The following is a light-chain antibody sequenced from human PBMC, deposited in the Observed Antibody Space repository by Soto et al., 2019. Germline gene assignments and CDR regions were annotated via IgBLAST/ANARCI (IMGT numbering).Light chain of an antibody. CDR3: SAYTTSSTYV. V-gene: IGLV2-14*01. CDR2: DVS. CDR1: SSDVGAYNY. J-gene: IGLJ1*01. Sequence: QSALTQPASVSGYPGPSITISCTGASSDVGAYNYVAWCQQHPGKGPKLLIYDVSNRPSGFSSRCSGSKSGNTASLTISGLRAEDEADYFCSAYTTSSTYVVGTGTKLTVL.